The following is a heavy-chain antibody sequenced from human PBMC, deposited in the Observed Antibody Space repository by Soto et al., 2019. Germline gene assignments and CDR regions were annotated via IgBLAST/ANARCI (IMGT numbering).Heavy chain of an antibody. CDR1: GGSISSGDYY. Sequence: PSETLSLTCTVSGGSISSGDYYWSWIRQPPGKGLEWIGYISYTGSTYYNPSLKSRVTISVDTSKTQYSLKLSAVPAADTAVYYCARASPGPGIAVAGRKYFQHWGQGTLVTVSS. V-gene: IGHV4-30-4*01. CDR2: ISYTGST. J-gene: IGHJ1*01. D-gene: IGHD6-19*01. CDR3: ARASPGPGIAVAGRKYFQH.